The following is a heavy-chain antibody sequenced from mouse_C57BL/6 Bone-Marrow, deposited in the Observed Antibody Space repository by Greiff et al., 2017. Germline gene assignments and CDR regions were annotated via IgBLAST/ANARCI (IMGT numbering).Heavy chain of an antibody. CDR2: INPNNGGT. Sequence: EVQLQQSGPELVKPGASVKISCKASGYTFTDYYMNWVKQSHGKSLEWIGDINPNNGGTSYNQKFKGKATLTVDKSSSTAYMELRSLTSEDSAVYYCARDYEVPSYAMDYWGQGTSVTVSS. CDR1: GYTFTDYY. J-gene: IGHJ4*01. D-gene: IGHD1-1*01. V-gene: IGHV1-26*01. CDR3: ARDYEVPSYAMDY.